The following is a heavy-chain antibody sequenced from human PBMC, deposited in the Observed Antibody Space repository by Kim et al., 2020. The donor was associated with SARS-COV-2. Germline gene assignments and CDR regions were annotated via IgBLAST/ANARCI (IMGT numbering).Heavy chain of an antibody. Sequence: GGSLRLSCAASGFTFDDYAMHWVRQAPGKGLEWVSGISWNSGSIGYADSVKGRFTISRDNAKNSLYLQMNSLRAEDTALYYCAKDIGSSWYRGGGEFDYWGQGTLVTVSS. J-gene: IGHJ4*02. V-gene: IGHV3-9*01. CDR1: GFTFDDYA. D-gene: IGHD6-13*01. CDR2: ISWNSGSI. CDR3: AKDIGSSWYRGGGEFDY.